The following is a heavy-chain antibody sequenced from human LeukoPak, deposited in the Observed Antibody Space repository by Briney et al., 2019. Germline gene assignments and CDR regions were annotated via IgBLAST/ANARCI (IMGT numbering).Heavy chain of an antibody. CDR2: ISSSSSYI. CDR3: ARDYSMDPFDY. CDR1: GFTFSSYA. D-gene: IGHD4-11*01. J-gene: IGHJ4*02. V-gene: IGHV3-21*01. Sequence: GGSLRLSCAASGFTFSSYAMSWVRQAPGKGLEWVSSISSSSSYIYYADSVKGRFTISRDNAKNSLYLQMNSLRAEDTAVYYCARDYSMDPFDYWGQGTLVTVSS.